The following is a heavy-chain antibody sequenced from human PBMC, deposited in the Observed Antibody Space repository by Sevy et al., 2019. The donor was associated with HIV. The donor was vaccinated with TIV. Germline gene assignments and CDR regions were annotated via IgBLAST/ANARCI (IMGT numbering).Heavy chain of an antibody. CDR1: GFSFSAYW. Sequence: AGSLRLSCAASGFSFSAYWMNWVRQAPGKELEWVANIKPDGSDKHYVDSAEGRFTISRDNAKNSLYLQMNSLRVEDTAMYYCAQETFGRFDSWGQGTLVTVSS. D-gene: IGHD1-26*01. V-gene: IGHV3-7*01. CDR3: AQETFGRFDS. J-gene: IGHJ4*02. CDR2: IKPDGSDK.